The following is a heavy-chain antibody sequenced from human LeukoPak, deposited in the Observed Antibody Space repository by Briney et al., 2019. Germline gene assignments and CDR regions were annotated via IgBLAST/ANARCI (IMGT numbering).Heavy chain of an antibody. CDR3: ARDLWGIYDSSGD. D-gene: IGHD3-22*01. CDR1: GFTFSDYY. CDR2: ISSSGSTI. V-gene: IGHV3-11*04. J-gene: IGHJ4*02. Sequence: KSGGSLRLSCAASGFTFSDYYMSWIRQAPGKGLEWVAYISSSGSTIYYADSVKGRFTVSRDSAKNSLYLQMNSLRAEDTAVYYCARDLWGIYDSSGDWGQGTLVTVSS.